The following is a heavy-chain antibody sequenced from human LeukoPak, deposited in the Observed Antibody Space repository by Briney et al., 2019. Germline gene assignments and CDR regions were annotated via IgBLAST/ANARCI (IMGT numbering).Heavy chain of an antibody. CDR1: GYSFTSYW. Sequence: GESLKISCKGSGYSFTSYWIGWVRQMPGKGLEWMGIIYPGDSDTRYSPSFQGQVTISADKSISTAYLQWSSLKASDTAMYYCARQVQSGWYPHPFDYWGQGTLVTVSS. CDR3: ARQVQSGWYPHPFDY. J-gene: IGHJ4*02. V-gene: IGHV5-51*01. D-gene: IGHD6-19*01. CDR2: IYPGDSDT.